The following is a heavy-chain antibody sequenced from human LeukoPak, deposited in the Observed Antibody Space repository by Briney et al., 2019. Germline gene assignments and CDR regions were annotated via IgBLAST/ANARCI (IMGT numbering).Heavy chain of an antibody. Sequence: GGSLRLSCADSGFTVSNNYMSWVRQAPGKGLEWVSVMYRGGSTYYADSVQGRFTMSRDNSKNTLYLQMNSLRAEDTAVYYCARDGGAAAGYWGQGTLVTVSS. CDR3: ARDGGAAAGY. CDR2: MYRGGST. CDR1: GFTVSNNY. V-gene: IGHV3-66*01. D-gene: IGHD6-13*01. J-gene: IGHJ4*02.